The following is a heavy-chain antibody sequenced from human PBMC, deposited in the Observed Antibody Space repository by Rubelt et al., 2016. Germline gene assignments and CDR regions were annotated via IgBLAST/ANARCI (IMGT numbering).Heavy chain of an antibody. CDR3: ARGGDAYVNYYYYGMDV. Sequence: QVQLVQSGAEVKKPGASVKVSCKASGYTFTSYYMHWVRQAPGQGLEWMGIINPNGGSTSSAQKFQGRVTMTRDTSTSTVYMEGRSLRSEDTAVFYCARGGDAYVNYYYYGMDVWGRGTTVTVSS. CDR1: GYTFTSYY. V-gene: IGHV1-46*01. J-gene: IGHJ6*02. CDR2: INPNGGST. D-gene: IGHD3-10*02.